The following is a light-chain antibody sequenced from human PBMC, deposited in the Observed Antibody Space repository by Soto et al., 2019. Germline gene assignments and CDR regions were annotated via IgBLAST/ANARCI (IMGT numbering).Light chain of an antibody. CDR3: QQYGSSPIT. CDR1: QSVSSSY. CDR2: GAS. J-gene: IGKJ5*01. Sequence: EIVITQSPSTLSLSPWERSTLSCMASQSVSSSYLARYQQKPGQAPRLLIYGASSRATGIPDRFSGSGSGTDFTLTISRLEPEDFAVYYCQQYGSSPITFGQGTRLEI. V-gene: IGKV3-20*01.